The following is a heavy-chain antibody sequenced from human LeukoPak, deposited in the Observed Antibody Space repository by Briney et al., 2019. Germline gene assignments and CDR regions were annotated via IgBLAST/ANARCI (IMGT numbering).Heavy chain of an antibody. CDR2: ISSNGGST. J-gene: IGHJ3*02. D-gene: IGHD4/OR15-4a*01. CDR1: GFAFSSYA. CDR3: ARPRAGGITSVWCAFDI. V-gene: IGHV3-64*01. Sequence: GGSLRLSCAASGFAFSSYAMHWVRQAPGKGLEYVSAISSNGGSTYYANSVKGRFTISRDNSKNTLYLQMGSLRAEDMAVYYCARPRAGGITSVWCAFDIWGQGTMVTVSS.